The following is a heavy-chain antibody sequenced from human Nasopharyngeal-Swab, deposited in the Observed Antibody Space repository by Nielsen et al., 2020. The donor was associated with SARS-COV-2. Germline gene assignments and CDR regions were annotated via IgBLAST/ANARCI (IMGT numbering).Heavy chain of an antibody. CDR2: VTGSGSTT. CDR1: GFTFDSYA. J-gene: IGHJ4*02. CDR3: AKDRYCCCGSCYFNGLDS. Sequence: GGSLRLSCAASGFTFDSYAMTWVRQAPGKGLEWVSSVTGSGSTTKYADSVKGRFNISRDNSNKKVYLQMHSLRAEDSAVYYWAKDRYCCCGSCYFNGLDSWGQGTLVTVS. D-gene: IGHD2-15*01. V-gene: IGHV3-23*01.